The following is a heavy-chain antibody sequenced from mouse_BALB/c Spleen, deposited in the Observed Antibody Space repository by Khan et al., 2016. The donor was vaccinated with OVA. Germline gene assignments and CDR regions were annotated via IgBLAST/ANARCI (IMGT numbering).Heavy chain of an antibody. D-gene: IGHD2-1*01. J-gene: IGHJ3*01. CDR2: INPSTGYT. V-gene: IGHV1-7*01. CDR1: GYTFTTYW. Sequence: VQLQESGAELAKPGASVKMSCKASGYTFTTYWMHWVKQRPGQGLDWIGYINPSTGYTEYNQKFKDKATLTADKSSSTDYMQLNSLTSEDSAVYYCARRGVYGIFAYWGQGTLVTVSA. CDR3: ARRGVYGIFAY.